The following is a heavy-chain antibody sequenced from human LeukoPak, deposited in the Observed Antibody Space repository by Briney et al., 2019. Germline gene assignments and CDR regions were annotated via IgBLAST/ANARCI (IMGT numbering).Heavy chain of an antibody. CDR1: GFTFSNYS. Sequence: GGSLRLSCAASGFTFSNYSMNWVRQAPGKGLEWVSYISSSSSVIYYADSVKGRFTISRDNAKNSLYLQMNSLRDEDTAVYYCARDPKHSDSSGQRPGPDYYFDYWGQGTLVTVSS. J-gene: IGHJ4*02. CDR3: ARDPKHSDSSGQRPGPDYYFDY. CDR2: ISSSSSVI. D-gene: IGHD3-22*01. V-gene: IGHV3-48*02.